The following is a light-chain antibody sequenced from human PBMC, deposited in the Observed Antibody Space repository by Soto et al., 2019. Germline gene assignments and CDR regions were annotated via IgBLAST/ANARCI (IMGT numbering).Light chain of an antibody. CDR3: QHLVS. V-gene: IGKV1-5*03. CDR2: KAS. Sequence: DIQLTQSPSALSASVGDRVTVTCRASQSISSWLAWYQQKPGKAPKLLIHKASNLQIGVPSRFNGSGSGTEFPLTISSLQPDDFATYYCQHLVSFGQGTKLEIK. CDR1: QSISSW. J-gene: IGKJ2*01.